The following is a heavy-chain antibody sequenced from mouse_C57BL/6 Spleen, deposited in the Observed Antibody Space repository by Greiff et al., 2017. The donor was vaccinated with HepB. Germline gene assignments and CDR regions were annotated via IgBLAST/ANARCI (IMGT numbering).Heavy chain of an antibody. D-gene: IGHD2-1*01. J-gene: IGHJ3*01. V-gene: IGHV1-50*01. CDR3: ARGVYSSGFAY. Sequence: QVQLQQPGAELVKPGASVKLSCKASGYTFTSYWMQWVKQRPGQGLEWIGEIDPSDSYTNYNQKFKGKATLTEDTSSSTAYMQLSSLTSEDSAVYYCARGVYSSGFAYWGQGTLVTVSA. CDR1: GYTFTSYW. CDR2: IDPSDSYT.